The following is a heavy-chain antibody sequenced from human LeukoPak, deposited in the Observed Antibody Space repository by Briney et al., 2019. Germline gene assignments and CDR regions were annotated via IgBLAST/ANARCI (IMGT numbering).Heavy chain of an antibody. V-gene: IGHV3-30*02. CDR1: GFTFSSYG. J-gene: IGHJ4*02. Sequence: PGGSLRLSCAASGFTFSSYGMHWVRQAPGKGLEWVAVIRYDGSNKYYADSVKGRFTISRDNSKNTLYLQMNSPRAEDTAAYYCAKDGNWARFENWGQGTLVTVSS. CDR3: AKDGNWARFEN. D-gene: IGHD7-27*01. CDR2: IRYDGSNK.